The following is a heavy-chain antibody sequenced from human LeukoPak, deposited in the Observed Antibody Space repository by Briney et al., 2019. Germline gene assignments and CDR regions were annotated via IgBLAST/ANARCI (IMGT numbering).Heavy chain of an antibody. V-gene: IGHV4-38-2*02. CDR3: ARADIVVVPAAFFDY. Sequence: PSETLSLTCTVSGYSISSGYCWGRIRQPPGKGLEWIGSIYHSGSTYYNPSLKSRVTISVDTSKNQFSLKLSSVTAADTAVYYCARADIVVVPAAFFDYWGQGTLVTVSS. D-gene: IGHD2-2*01. J-gene: IGHJ4*02. CDR1: GYSISSGYC. CDR2: IYHSGST.